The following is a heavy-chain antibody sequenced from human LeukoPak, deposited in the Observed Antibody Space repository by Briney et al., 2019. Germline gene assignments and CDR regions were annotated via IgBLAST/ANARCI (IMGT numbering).Heavy chain of an antibody. CDR1: GASFRGYY. D-gene: IGHD2-2*02. J-gene: IGHJ3*02. CDR2: INHSGST. V-gene: IGHV4-34*01. CDR3: AGGYCSDTSCYNAFDI. Sequence: SETLSLPFAVYGASFRGYYWSWIRQPPGKGLEWIGEINHSGSTNYNPSLKSRVTISVDTSKNQFSLNLSSVTAADTAVYYCAGGYCSDTSCYNAFDIWDQGAMVTVSS.